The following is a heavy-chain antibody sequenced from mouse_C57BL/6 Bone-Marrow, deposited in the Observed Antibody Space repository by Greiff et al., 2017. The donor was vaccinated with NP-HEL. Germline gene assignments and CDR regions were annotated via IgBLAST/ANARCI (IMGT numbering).Heavy chain of an antibody. Sequence: QVQLQQPGAELVKPGASVKLSCKASGYTFTTYWMQWVKQRPGQGLEWIGEIDPSDSYTNYNQKFKGTAILTVDTSSSKAKMQLSSRTSEDSAVYYCARKAYYGRSYEFAYWGQGTLVTVSA. CDR1: GYTFTTYW. CDR3: ARKAYYGRSYEFAY. J-gene: IGHJ3*01. D-gene: IGHD1-1*01. V-gene: IGHV1-50*01. CDR2: IDPSDSYT.